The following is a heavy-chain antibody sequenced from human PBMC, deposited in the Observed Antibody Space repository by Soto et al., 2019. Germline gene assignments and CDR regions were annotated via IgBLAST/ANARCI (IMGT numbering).Heavy chain of an antibody. Sequence: QVQLVESGGGVVQPGRSLRLSCAGSGFSFSDYGINWVRQAPGKGLEWVSVISSDGSDKYYADSVKGRFTISRDNSKSTVFLRMNSLRAEDTAVYFCAKDLLGGGVVVPGFDSWGQGTLVTVSS. CDR3: AKDLLGGGVVVPGFDS. J-gene: IGHJ4*02. CDR2: ISSDGSDK. D-gene: IGHD3-16*02. V-gene: IGHV3-30*18. CDR1: GFSFSDYG.